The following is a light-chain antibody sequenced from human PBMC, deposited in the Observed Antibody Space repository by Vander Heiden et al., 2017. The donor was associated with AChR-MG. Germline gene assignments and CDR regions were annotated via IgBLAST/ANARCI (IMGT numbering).Light chain of an antibody. V-gene: IGKV2D-29*02. CDR2: EGS. CDR3: MQSIQLVT. Sequence: IVMTQTPLSLSVTPRQPASITCRSSQTLLHRDGKTFLYWYLNKPGQSPQLLIYEGSNRFSGVPDRLSGSGSGTDFTLTISRGEAEDVGVYYGMQSIQLVTFGGGTKVKIK. CDR1: QTLLHRDGKTF. J-gene: IGKJ4*01.